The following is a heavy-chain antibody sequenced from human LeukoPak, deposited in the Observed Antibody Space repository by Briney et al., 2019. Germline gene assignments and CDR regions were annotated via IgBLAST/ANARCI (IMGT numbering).Heavy chain of an antibody. V-gene: IGHV3-23*01. J-gene: IGHJ4*02. Sequence: GGSLRLSCAASGFTFRSFAMSWVRQAPGKGLEWVSTISGSGGTTSYADSVKGRFTFSRDNSKNTVFLQMNSRRVEDTAVYYCAKDLPDYGDYIEGYWGQGTLVAVSS. CDR1: GFTFRSFA. CDR3: AKDLPDYGDYIEGY. CDR2: ISGSGGTT. D-gene: IGHD4-17*01.